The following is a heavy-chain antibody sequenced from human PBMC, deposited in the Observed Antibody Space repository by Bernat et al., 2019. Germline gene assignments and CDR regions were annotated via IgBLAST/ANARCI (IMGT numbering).Heavy chain of an antibody. V-gene: IGHV3-23*01. Sequence: EVQLLESGGGLVQPGGSLRLSCAASGFTFSSYAMNWVRQAPWKGLEWVSAIRDSGGSTNYADSVKGRFTISRDNSKNTLYLQMNSLSAEDTAVYYCAKMGLSAVPAAIDYWGRGTRVTVSS. CDR2: IRDSGGST. D-gene: IGHD2-2*01. CDR3: AKMGLSAVPAAIDY. J-gene: IGHJ4*02. CDR1: GFTFSSYA.